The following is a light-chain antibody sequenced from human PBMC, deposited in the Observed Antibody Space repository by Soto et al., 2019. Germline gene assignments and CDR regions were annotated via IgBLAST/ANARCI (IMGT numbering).Light chain of an antibody. CDR2: DVS. J-gene: IGLJ2*01. CDR3: SSYTSSSHYVV. Sequence: QSALTQPASVSGSPGQSITISCTGTSSDVGGYNYVSWYQQHPGKAPKLMIYDVSNRPSGVSNRFSGSKSGNTASLTISRLHAEVEADYYCSSYTSSSHYVVFGGGTNLTVL. V-gene: IGLV2-14*01. CDR1: SSDVGGYNY.